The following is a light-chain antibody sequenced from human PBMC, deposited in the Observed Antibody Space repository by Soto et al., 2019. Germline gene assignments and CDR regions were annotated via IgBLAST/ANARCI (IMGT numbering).Light chain of an antibody. CDR1: SSDVGAYNY. Sequence: QSVLTQPASVSGSPGQSITISCTGTSSDVGAYNYVSWYQQHPGKAPKLMIYDVSHRPSGVSHRFSGSKSGNTASLTISGLQAEDEADYYCGSYTTSSNYVSGTGTKVTVL. CDR2: DVS. CDR3: GSYTTSSNYV. J-gene: IGLJ1*01. V-gene: IGLV2-14*01.